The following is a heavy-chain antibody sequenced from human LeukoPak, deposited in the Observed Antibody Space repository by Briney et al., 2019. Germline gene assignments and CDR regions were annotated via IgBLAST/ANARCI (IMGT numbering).Heavy chain of an antibody. CDR2: VHYSLSS. V-gene: IGHV4-59*07. CDR3: ACYKIVERNFDF. Sequence: SDTLSLPCTVSGASINGYYWSWIRQPPGKGLEWIGNVHYSLSSNYSPSLESRVTISMDTSQRQFSLKLTSVTAADTAVYYCACYKIVERNFDFWGQGMLVTVSS. J-gene: IGHJ4*02. CDR1: GASINGYY. D-gene: IGHD5-24*01.